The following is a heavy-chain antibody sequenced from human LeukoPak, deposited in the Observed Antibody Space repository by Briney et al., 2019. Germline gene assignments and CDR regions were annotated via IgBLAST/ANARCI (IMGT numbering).Heavy chain of an antibody. J-gene: IGHJ4*02. D-gene: IGHD1-26*01. V-gene: IGHV3-74*01. CDR1: GFTLSSYT. Sequence: GGSLRLSCAASGFTLSSYTMYWVRQAPGRGLVWVARFTSDGNSMTYADFVKGRFTVSRDIAKNTLYLQMNSLRAEDTAVYYCARAQVGTPTDCWGQGTLATVSP. CDR2: FTSDGNSM. CDR3: ARAQVGTPTDC.